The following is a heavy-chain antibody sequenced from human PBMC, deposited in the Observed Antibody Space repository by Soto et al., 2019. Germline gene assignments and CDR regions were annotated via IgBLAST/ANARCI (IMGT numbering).Heavy chain of an antibody. CDR3: AKDESPDLAEYFDL. J-gene: IGHJ2*01. D-gene: IGHD3-16*01. CDR2: ISGNSGSI. Sequence: EVQLVESGGGLLRPGGSRRLSFEASGFTFDDYAMHWVRQAPGKGLEWVSGISGNSGSIGYADSVKGRFTISRDNAKNSLYLQMNSLRAEDTALYSCAKDESPDLAEYFDLWGRGTLVTVSS. CDR1: GFTFDDYA. V-gene: IGHV3-9*01.